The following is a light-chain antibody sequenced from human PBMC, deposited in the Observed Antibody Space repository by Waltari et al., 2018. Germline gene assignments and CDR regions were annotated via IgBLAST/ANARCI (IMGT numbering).Light chain of an antibody. V-gene: IGKV3-20*01. Sequence: DIVLTQSPGTLALSPGERATPYCRASQSVRTTFFAWYQQRPGQAPRLLFYGASNRAADIPDRFTASGSGTDFTLTISRLEPEDVAVYYCHQYETSPWTFGLGTRVEVK. CDR1: QSVRTTF. CDR3: HQYETSPWT. J-gene: IGKJ1*01. CDR2: GAS.